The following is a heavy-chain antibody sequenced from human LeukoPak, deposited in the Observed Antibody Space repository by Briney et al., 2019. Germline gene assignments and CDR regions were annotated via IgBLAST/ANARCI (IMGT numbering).Heavy chain of an antibody. D-gene: IGHD3-22*01. CDR2: INPSGGST. J-gene: IGHJ4*02. V-gene: IGHV1-46*01. CDR3: ARGDYYDSSGYLQFDY. Sequence: GASVKVSCKASGYTFTSYYMHWVRQAPGQGLEWMGIINPSGGSTSYAQKFQGRVTMTRDKSTSTVYMELSSLRSEDTAVYYCARGDYYDSSGYLQFDYWGQGTLVTVSS. CDR1: GYTFTSYY.